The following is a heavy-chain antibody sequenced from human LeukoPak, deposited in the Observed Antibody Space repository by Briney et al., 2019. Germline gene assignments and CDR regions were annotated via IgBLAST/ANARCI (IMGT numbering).Heavy chain of an antibody. D-gene: IGHD3-10*01. CDR3: TRSIMNFYVSGT. J-gene: IGHJ5*02. CDR1: GGSVSSTSSRYF. CDR2: IYHTGST. Sequence: SETVPLTCTVSGGSVSSTSSRYFWNWMRQAPGKGLEWIGYIYHTGSTKYNASLESRVTMSVDTFKNQFSLKLRSVTATDTAVYYCTRSIMNFYVSGTWGRGTLVTVSS. V-gene: IGHV4-61*01.